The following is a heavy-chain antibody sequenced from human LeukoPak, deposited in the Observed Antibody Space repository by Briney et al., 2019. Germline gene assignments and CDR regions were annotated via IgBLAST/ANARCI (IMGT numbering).Heavy chain of an antibody. CDR1: GFTFSSDW. V-gene: IGHV3-7*01. D-gene: IGHD5-18*01. Sequence: GGSLRLSCAASGFTFSSDWMSWVRQAPGKGLEWVANIKQDGSEKYYVDSVKGRFTISRDNAKNSLYLQMNSLRAEDTAVYYCARELNTAMATWYYYYYGMDVWGQGTTVTVSS. CDR3: ARELNTAMATWYYYYYGMDV. J-gene: IGHJ6*02. CDR2: IKQDGSEK.